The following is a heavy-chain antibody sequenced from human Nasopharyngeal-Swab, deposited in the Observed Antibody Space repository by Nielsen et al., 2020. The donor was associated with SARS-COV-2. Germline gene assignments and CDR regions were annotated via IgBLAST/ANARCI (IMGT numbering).Heavy chain of an antibody. CDR1: GFTFSKAW. CDR2: IKSESGGGTI. D-gene: IGHD5-12*01. Sequence: LSLTCAASGFTFSKAWMNWVRQAPGKGLEWVGRIKSESGGGTIAYAAPVKGRFTISRDDSKNTLYLQMNSLKTEDTAVYYCTTLYPLRYYYYSYYMDVWGKGTTVTVSS. V-gene: IGHV3-15*07. J-gene: IGHJ6*03. CDR3: TTLYPLRYYYYSYYMDV.